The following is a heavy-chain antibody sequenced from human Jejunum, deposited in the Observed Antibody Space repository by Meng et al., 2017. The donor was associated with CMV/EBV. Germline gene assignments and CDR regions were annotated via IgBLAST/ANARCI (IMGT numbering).Heavy chain of an antibody. CDR1: GDSFTYYS. Sequence: VSGDSFTYYSWSWIRPSPGKGLEWIGYVSYSGTTNYNPSLKSRVTISLDLSKSQFSLKLTSVSAADTAVYYCVRDRGGLGKYFDFWGQGSLVTVSS. D-gene: IGHD3-10*01. CDR3: VRDRGGLGKYFDF. J-gene: IGHJ4*02. V-gene: IGHV4-59*01. CDR2: VSYSGTT.